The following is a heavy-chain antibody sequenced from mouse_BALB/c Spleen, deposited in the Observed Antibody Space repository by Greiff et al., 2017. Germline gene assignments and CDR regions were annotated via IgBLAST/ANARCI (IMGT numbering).Heavy chain of an antibody. D-gene: IGHD2-14*01. CDR3: TRSRDPHGYDFDY. Sequence: VQLQQSGTVLARPGASVKMSCKASGYTFTSYWMHWVKQRPGQGLEWIGAIYPGNSDTSYNQKFKGKAKLTAVTSTSTAYMELSSLTNEDSAVYYCTRSRDPHGYDFDYWGQGTTLTVSS. CDR1: GYTFTSYW. J-gene: IGHJ2*01. CDR2: IYPGNSDT. V-gene: IGHV1-5*01.